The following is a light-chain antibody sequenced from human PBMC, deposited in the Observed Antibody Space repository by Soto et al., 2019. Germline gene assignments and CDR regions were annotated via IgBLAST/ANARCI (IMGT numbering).Light chain of an antibody. CDR2: DNV. J-gene: IGLJ1*01. CDR3: GSLGNSLSSYV. V-gene: IGLV1-51*01. CDR1: GSNLGRNY. Sequence: QSVLTQPPSVSATPGQKVTISCSGSGSNLGRNYVSWYQQLPGTAPKLLIYDNVYRFSGIPDRFSGSKSGTSATLGITGLQTGDEGDYYCGSLGNSLSSYVFGTGTKVTVL.